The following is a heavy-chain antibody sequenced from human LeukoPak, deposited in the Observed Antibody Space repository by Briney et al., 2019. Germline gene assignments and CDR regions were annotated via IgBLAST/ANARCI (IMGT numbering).Heavy chain of an antibody. CDR3: ARFSPPDYYYYYYMDV. CDR1: GGSISSYY. V-gene: IGHV4-4*07. CDR2: IYISGST. J-gene: IGHJ6*03. Sequence: PSETLSLTCTVSGGSISSYYWSWIRQPAGKGLEWIGRIYISGSTNYNPSLKSRVTISVDTSKNQFSLKLSSVTAADTAVYYCARFSPPDYYYYYYMDVWGKGTTVTVSS.